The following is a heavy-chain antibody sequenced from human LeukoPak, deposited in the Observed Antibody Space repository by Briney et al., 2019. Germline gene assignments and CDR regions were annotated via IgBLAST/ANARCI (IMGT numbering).Heavy chain of an antibody. J-gene: IGHJ5*02. V-gene: IGHV4-4*02. CDR2: IYHSGST. Sequence: SGTLSLTCAVSGGSISSSNWWSWVRQPPGKGLEWIGEIYHSGSTNYNPSLKSRVTISVDKSRNQFSLKLSSVTAADTAVYYCARKEYGDYRRFDPWGQGTLVTVSS. CDR1: GGSISSSNW. D-gene: IGHD4-17*01. CDR3: ARKEYGDYRRFDP.